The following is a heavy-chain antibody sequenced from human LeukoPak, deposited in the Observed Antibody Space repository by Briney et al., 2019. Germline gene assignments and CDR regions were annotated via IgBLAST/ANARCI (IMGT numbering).Heavy chain of an antibody. Sequence: SETLSLTCTVSGGSISSYYWNWIRQPPGKGLEWIGYIYYSGSTNYNPSLKSRVTISVDTSKNQFSLKLRSVTAADTAVYFCARIPHYYDGSAYPDYWGQGALVTVSS. CDR1: GGSISSYY. D-gene: IGHD3-22*01. CDR2: IYYSGST. CDR3: ARIPHYYDGSAYPDY. V-gene: IGHV4-59*08. J-gene: IGHJ4*02.